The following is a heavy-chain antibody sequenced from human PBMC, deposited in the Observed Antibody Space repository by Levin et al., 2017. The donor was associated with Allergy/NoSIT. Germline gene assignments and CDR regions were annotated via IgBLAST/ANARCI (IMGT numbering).Heavy chain of an antibody. Sequence: GESLKISCAASGFTFSSYGMHWVRQAPGKGLEWVAVISYDGSNKYYADSVKGRFTISRDNSKNTLYLQMNSLRAEDTAVYYCAKDIVATIFYYYYGMDVWGQGTTVTVSS. J-gene: IGHJ6*02. CDR3: AKDIVATIFYYYYGMDV. V-gene: IGHV3-30*18. D-gene: IGHD5-12*01. CDR2: ISYDGSNK. CDR1: GFTFSSYG.